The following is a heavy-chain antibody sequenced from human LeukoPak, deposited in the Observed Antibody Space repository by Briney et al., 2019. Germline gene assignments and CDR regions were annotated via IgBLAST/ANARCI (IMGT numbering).Heavy chain of an antibody. CDR3: ARGDSSRILISDAFDF. D-gene: IGHD2-21*01. J-gene: IGHJ3*01. Sequence: GGSLRLSCAASGFTFSSYEMNWIRQAPGKGLEWVAYISSSSSTIYYADSVKGRFTISRDNAKNSLSLQLSSLRGEDTALYYCARGDSSRILISDAFDFWGQGTMVTVSS. CDR2: ISSSSSTI. V-gene: IGHV3-48*03. CDR1: GFTFSSYE.